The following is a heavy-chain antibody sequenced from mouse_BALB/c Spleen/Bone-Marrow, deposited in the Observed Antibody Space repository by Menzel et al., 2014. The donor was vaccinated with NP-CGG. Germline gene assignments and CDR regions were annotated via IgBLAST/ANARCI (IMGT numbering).Heavy chain of an antibody. CDR1: GYTFTDYN. V-gene: IGHV1S29*02. D-gene: IGHD1-2*01. CDR3: ATRFITTAGY. J-gene: IGHJ2*01. CDR2: TYPYNGGT. Sequence: EVKLMESGPELVKPGASVKISCKASGYTFTDYNMHWVKQSHGKSLEWIGYTYPYNGGTGYNQKFKSKATLTVDNSSSTAYMELRSLTSEDSAVYYCATRFITTAGYWGQGTTLTVSS.